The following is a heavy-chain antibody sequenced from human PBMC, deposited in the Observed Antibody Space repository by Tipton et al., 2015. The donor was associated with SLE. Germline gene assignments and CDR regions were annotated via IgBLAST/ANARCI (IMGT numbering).Heavy chain of an antibody. CDR1: GGSISSYY. CDR2: IYTNENT. J-gene: IGHJ4*02. V-gene: IGHV4-4*07. Sequence: TLSLTCTVSGGSISSYYWSWIRQPAGGGLEWIGRIYTNENTNYNPSLKSRVTMSVDTSKNHFSLKLKSVTAADTAVYFCARAMAWTGDPLHFDYWGQGSLVTVSS. D-gene: IGHD3/OR15-3a*01. CDR3: ARAMAWTGDPLHFDY.